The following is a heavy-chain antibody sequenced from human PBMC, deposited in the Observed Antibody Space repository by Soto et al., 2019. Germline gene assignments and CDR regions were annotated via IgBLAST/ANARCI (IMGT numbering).Heavy chain of an antibody. V-gene: IGHV3-48*03. D-gene: IGHD1-7*01. CDR1: GFMFSIYE. J-gene: IGHJ4*02. CDR3: ARDHPNRNYGTCFDY. CDR2: ISSGGINI. Sequence: VVSLRVSWAAAGFMFSIYERNWVRQAPGKGLEWVSYISSGGINIHYADSVKGRFTISRDNAKNSLYLQMDNLRAEDTAVYYCARDHPNRNYGTCFDYWGQGTPVTVSS.